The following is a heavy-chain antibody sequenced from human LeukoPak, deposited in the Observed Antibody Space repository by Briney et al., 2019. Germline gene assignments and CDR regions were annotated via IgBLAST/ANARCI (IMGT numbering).Heavy chain of an antibody. CDR2: IYPGDSDT. V-gene: IGHV5-51*01. D-gene: IGHD3-10*01. Sequence: GESLKISCKGSGYSFTSYWIGWVRQMPGKGLEWMGIIYPGDSDTRYSPSFQGQVTISADKSISTAYLQWSSLKASDTAMYYCARQGLYNSGFYDGGWGGVDIWGQGTMVTVSS. CDR3: ARQGLYNSGFYDGGWGGVDI. CDR1: GYSFTSYW. J-gene: IGHJ3*02.